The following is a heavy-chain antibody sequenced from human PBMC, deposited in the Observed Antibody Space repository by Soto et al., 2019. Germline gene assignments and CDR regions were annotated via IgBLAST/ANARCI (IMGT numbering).Heavy chain of an antibody. D-gene: IGHD5-12*01. Sequence: QVQLQQWGAGLLKPSETLSLTCAVYGGSFSGYYWSWIRQPPGKGLEWIGEINHSGSTNYNPSLKSRVTISVDTSKNQFSLKLSSVTAADTAVYYCARVDIVATILFDYWGQGTLVTVSS. J-gene: IGHJ4*02. CDR1: GGSFSGYY. V-gene: IGHV4-34*01. CDR2: INHSGST. CDR3: ARVDIVATILFDY.